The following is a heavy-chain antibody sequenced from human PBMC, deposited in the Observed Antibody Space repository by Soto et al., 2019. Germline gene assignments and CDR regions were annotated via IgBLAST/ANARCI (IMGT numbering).Heavy chain of an antibody. V-gene: IGHV4-59*01. CDR1: GGSISSYY. D-gene: IGHD3-10*01. CDR3: ARVPLNYYGSGMVWFDP. J-gene: IGHJ5*02. CDR2: IYYSGST. Sequence: LSLTCTVSGGSISSYYWSWIRQPPGKGLEWIGYIYYSGSTNYNPSLKSRVTISVDTSKNQFSLKLSSVTAADTAVYYCARVPLNYYGSGMVWFDPWGQGTLVTV.